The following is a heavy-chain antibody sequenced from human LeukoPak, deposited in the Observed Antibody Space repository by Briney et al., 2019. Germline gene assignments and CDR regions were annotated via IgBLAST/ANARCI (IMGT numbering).Heavy chain of an antibody. Sequence: GESLKISCTGFGYSFTNYWIAWVRQMPGKGLEWMGIIYPGDSDTRYSPSFQGQVTISADKSINTAYLQWSSLNVSDTAMYYCARHEIVGATTYFDYWGQGTLVTVSS. CDR2: IYPGDSDT. CDR3: ARHEIVGATTYFDY. J-gene: IGHJ4*02. D-gene: IGHD1-26*01. V-gene: IGHV5-51*01. CDR1: GYSFTNYW.